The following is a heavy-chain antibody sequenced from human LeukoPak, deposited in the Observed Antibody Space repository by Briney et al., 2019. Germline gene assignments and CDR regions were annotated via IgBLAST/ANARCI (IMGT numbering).Heavy chain of an antibody. Sequence: SVKVSCKASGGTFSSYAISWVRQAPGQGLEWMGGIIPIFGTANYAQEFQGRVTITADESTSTAYTELSSLRSEDAAVYYCARDRPTTVTSNWFDPWGQGTLVTVSS. V-gene: IGHV1-69*01. CDR2: IIPIFGTA. D-gene: IGHD4-17*01. CDR1: GGTFSSYA. J-gene: IGHJ5*02. CDR3: ARDRPTTVTSNWFDP.